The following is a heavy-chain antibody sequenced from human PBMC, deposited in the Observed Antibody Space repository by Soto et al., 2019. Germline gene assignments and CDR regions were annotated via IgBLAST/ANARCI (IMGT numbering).Heavy chain of an antibody. CDR1: GGSISSGGYS. CDR2: IYHSGST. J-gene: IGHJ4*02. Sequence: SEILSLTCAVSGGSISSGGYSWSWIRQPPGKGLEWIGYIYHSGSTYYNPSLKSRVTISVDRSKNQFSLKLSSVTAADTAVYYCARGVNYGDYDFYYFDYWGQGTLVNVSS. CDR3: ARGVNYGDYDFYYFDY. D-gene: IGHD4-17*01. V-gene: IGHV4-30-2*01.